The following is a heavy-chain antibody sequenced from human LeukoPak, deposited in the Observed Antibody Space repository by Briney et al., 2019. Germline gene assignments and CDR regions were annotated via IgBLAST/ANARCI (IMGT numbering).Heavy chain of an antibody. Sequence: ASVKVSCKVSGYSLIELSTHWVRQAQGKGLEWMGGINLEHGNPVYAQKFQGRIFMSEDTTTDTAYMEVNSLTSEDTAIYYCAKGVAVAGTPPGGDYWGQGTLLTVSS. J-gene: IGHJ4*02. CDR2: INLEHGNP. CDR3: AKGVAVAGTPPGGDY. V-gene: IGHV1-24*01. CDR1: GYSLIELS. D-gene: IGHD6-19*01.